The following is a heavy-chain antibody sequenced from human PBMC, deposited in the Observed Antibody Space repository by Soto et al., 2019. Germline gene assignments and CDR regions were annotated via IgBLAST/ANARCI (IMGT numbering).Heavy chain of an antibody. CDR3: ARGHGGDTYGIGSY. J-gene: IGHJ4*02. CDR2: INHSGST. Sequence: ASETLSLTCAVYGGSFSGYYWSWIRQPPGKGLEWIGEINHSGSTNYNPSLKSRVTISVDTSKNQFSLKLSSVTAADTAVYYCARGHGGDTYGIGSYWGQGTLVTVSS. V-gene: IGHV4-34*01. CDR1: GGSFSGYY. D-gene: IGHD2-21*02.